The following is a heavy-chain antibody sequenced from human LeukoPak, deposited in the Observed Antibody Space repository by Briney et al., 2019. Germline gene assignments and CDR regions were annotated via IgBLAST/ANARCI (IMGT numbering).Heavy chain of an antibody. V-gene: IGHV3-48*03. Sequence: GGSLRLSCAASGFRLTNHAMNWVRQAPGKGLEWLSYISTSSDTIHYAESVRGRFTISRDNAKSSLYLQMNSLRAEDTAIYFCARAVGATDSLDYWGQGTLVTVSS. CDR1: GFRLTNHA. CDR3: ARAVGATDSLDY. CDR2: ISTSSDTI. D-gene: IGHD1-26*01. J-gene: IGHJ4*02.